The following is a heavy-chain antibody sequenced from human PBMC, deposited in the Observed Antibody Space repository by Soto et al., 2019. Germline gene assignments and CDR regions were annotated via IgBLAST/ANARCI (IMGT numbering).Heavy chain of an antibody. Sequence: GGSLRLSCAASGFTFTNYQMNWVRQAPGKGLEWVSYISSSGRTMYYADSVKGRFTISRDNAKNSLYLQMNSLRAEDTAVYYCARGLDTTMENDYWGQGTLVTVSS. D-gene: IGHD5-18*01. CDR1: GFTFTNYQ. CDR3: ARGLDTTMENDY. J-gene: IGHJ4*02. V-gene: IGHV3-48*03. CDR2: ISSSGRTM.